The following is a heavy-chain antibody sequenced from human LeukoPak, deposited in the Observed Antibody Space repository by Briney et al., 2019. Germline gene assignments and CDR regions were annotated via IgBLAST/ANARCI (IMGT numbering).Heavy chain of an antibody. V-gene: IGHV3-23*01. J-gene: IGHJ4*02. CDR3: ARDRGYSSGWFD. D-gene: IGHD6-19*01. CDR1: GFTFSSYA. CDR2: ISGSGSTI. Sequence: GGSLRLSCAASGFTFSSYAMSWVRQAPGKGLEWVSAISGSGSTIYYADSVKGRFTISRDNAKNSLYLQMNSLRAEDTAVYYCARDRGYSSGWFDWGQGTLVTVSS.